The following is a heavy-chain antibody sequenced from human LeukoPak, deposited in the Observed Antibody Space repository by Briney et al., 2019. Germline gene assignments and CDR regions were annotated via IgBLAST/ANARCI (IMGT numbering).Heavy chain of an antibody. CDR2: INPSGGST. Sequence: ASVKVSCKASGYTFTSYDINWVRQAPGQGLEWMGIINPSGGSTSYAQKFQGRVTMTRDTSTSTVYMELSSLRSEDTAVYYCARPIRGYSYGYDYWGQGTLVTVSS. D-gene: IGHD5-18*01. CDR1: GYTFTSYD. CDR3: ARPIRGYSYGYDY. V-gene: IGHV1-46*01. J-gene: IGHJ4*02.